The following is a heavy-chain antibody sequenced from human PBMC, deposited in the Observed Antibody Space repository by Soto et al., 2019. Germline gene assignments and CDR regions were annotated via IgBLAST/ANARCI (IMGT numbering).Heavy chain of an antibody. J-gene: IGHJ3*02. CDR2: ILVGGST. D-gene: IGHD5-12*01. V-gene: IGHV3-23*01. Sequence: GGSLRLSCAVSGFICGSYDMSWVRQAPGKGLDWVSTILVGGSTNYEDSVKGRFTISRDTSKNTVYLQMNSLTAGDTAVYYCAKANAITGGAFEIYGQGTLVTVSS. CDR3: AKANAITGGAFEI. CDR1: GFICGSYD.